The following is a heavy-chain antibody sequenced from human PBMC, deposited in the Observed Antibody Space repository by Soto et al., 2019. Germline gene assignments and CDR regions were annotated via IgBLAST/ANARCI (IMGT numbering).Heavy chain of an antibody. Sequence: EVQLVESGGGVVQPGGSLRLSCAASGFIVSDTYMNWVRQAPGKGLEWVSVIYRGGDTYYADSVKGRFTISRDNSTVYLQMNNRRAEDTAMYYCAKEGIGGIFGAGGFDPWGQGTLVTVSS. V-gene: IGHV3-53*01. CDR2: IYRGGDT. J-gene: IGHJ5*02. CDR3: AKEGIGGIFGAGGFDP. CDR1: GFIVSDTY. D-gene: IGHD3-3*01.